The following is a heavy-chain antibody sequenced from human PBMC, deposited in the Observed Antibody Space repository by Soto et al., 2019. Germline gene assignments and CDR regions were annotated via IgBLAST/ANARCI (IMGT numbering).Heavy chain of an antibody. CDR1: GDSVSSNSAA. J-gene: IGHJ6*03. CDR3: ARAISVVVPAAMEGYYYYYYMDV. CDR2: TYYRSKWYN. V-gene: IGHV6-1*01. D-gene: IGHD2-2*01. Sequence: TLSLTCAISGDSVSSNSAAWNWIRQSPSRGLEWLGRTYYRSKWYNDYAVSVKSRITINPDTSKNQFSLQLNSVTPEDTAVYYCARAISVVVPAAMEGYYYYYYMDVWGKGTTVTVSS.